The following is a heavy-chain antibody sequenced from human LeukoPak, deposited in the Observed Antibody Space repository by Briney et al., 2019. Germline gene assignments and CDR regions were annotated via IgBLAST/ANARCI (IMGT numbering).Heavy chain of an antibody. CDR3: AKVRWENGGLIDY. CDR1: GFTFSSYG. D-gene: IGHD1-26*01. V-gene: IGHV3-33*06. CDR2: IWYDGSNK. Sequence: GGSLRLSCAASGFTFSSYGMHWVRQAPGKGLEWVAVIWYDGSNKYYADSVKGRLTISRDNSKNTLYLQMNSLRAEDTAVYYCAKVRWENGGLIDYWGQGTLVTVSS. J-gene: IGHJ4*02.